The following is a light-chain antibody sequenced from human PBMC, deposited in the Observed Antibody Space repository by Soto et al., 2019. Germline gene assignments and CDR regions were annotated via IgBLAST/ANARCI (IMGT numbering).Light chain of an antibody. Sequence: EIVMSQSPATLSVSRGERATLSCRASQSVSSNLAWYQQKPGQAPSLLIYDASNRATGIPARFSGSGSGTEFTLTISSLQSEDFAVYYCHQYDTWPPWTFGQGTKVDIK. V-gene: IGKV3D-15*01. CDR3: HQYDTWPPWT. J-gene: IGKJ1*01. CDR2: DAS. CDR1: QSVSSN.